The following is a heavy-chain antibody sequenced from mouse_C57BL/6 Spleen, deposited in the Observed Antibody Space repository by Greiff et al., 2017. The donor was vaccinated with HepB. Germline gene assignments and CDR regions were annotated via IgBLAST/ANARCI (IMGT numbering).Heavy chain of an antibody. V-gene: IGHV1-82*01. CDR1: GYAFSSSW. CDR2: IYPGDGDT. D-gene: IGHD1-1*01. J-gene: IGHJ2*01. CDR3: ARCPYYYGSTFDY. Sequence: QVQLQQSGPELVKPGASVKISCKASGYAFSSSWMNWVKQRPGKGLEWIGRIYPGDGDTNYNGKFKGKATLTADKSSSTAYMQLSSLTSEDSAVSFCARCPYYYGSTFDYWGQGTTLTVSS.